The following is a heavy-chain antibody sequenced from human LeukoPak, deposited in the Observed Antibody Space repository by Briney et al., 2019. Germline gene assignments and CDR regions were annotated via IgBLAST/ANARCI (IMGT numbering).Heavy chain of an antibody. CDR2: TYYRSKWYN. Sequence: SQTLSLTCALSGDIVSSISVAWSWIRQSPSRGLEWLGRTYYRSKWYNEYAVSVKGRININPDPSKNQFSLQLNSVTPEDTAVYYCALARSEYHYGMDVWGQGATVTVSS. J-gene: IGHJ6*02. CDR1: GDIVSSISVA. V-gene: IGHV6-1*01. CDR3: ALARSEYHYGMDV.